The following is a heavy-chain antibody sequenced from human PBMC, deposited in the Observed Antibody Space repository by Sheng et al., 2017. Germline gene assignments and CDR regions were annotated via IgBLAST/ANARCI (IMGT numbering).Heavy chain of an antibody. Sequence: QVQLQESGPGLVKPSETLSLTCAVSGYSISSGYYWGWIRQPPGKGLEWIGSIYHSGSTYYNPSLKSRVTISVDTSKNQFSLKLSSVTAADTAVYYCARVYSSSWYYWFDPWGQGTLVTVSS. V-gene: IGHV4-38-2*01. J-gene: IGHJ5*02. CDR1: GYSISSGYY. CDR3: ARVYSSSWYYWFDP. CDR2: IYHSGST. D-gene: IGHD6-13*01.